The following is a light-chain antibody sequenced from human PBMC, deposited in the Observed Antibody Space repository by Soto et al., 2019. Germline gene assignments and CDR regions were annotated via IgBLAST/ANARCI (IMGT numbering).Light chain of an antibody. Sequence: EIVMTQSPLSLPATTGHPASISRRSSQSLQCNTGYYLLHWYLQNPGKSRQLLFYLGSSRDSGVTGRISGSGSGTDFTLKISRVEAEDVGVYYCMQALQTPFTFGPWTKVDIK. CDR3: MQALQTPFT. V-gene: IGKV2-28*01. CDR1: QSLQCNTGYYL. CDR2: LGS. J-gene: IGKJ3*01.